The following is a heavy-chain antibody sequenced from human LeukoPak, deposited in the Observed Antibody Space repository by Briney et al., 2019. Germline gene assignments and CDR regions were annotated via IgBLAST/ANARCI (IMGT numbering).Heavy chain of an antibody. CDR3: ARVAQSGYSGYDPPLGNYYYGMDV. D-gene: IGHD5-12*01. CDR2: IYYSGST. Sequence: SETLSLTCTVSGGSISSGGYYWSWIRQHPGKGLEWIGYIYYSGSTYYNPSLKSRVTISVDTSKDQFSLKLSSVTAADTAVYYCARVAQSGYSGYDPPLGNYYYGMDVWGQGTTVTVSS. V-gene: IGHV4-31*03. J-gene: IGHJ6*02. CDR1: GGSISSGGYY.